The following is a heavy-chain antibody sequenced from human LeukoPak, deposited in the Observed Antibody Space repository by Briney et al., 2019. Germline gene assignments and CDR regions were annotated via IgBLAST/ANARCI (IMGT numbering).Heavy chain of an antibody. Sequence: GGSLRLSCADSGFLFSNSWMAWVRQAPGRGLEWLANINQDGSAKTCVDSVKGRFTISRDNAKNSLYLQMNSLRGEDTAVYYCVRARIDYWGQGILVTVSS. J-gene: IGHJ4*02. CDR1: GFLFSNSW. CDR2: INQDGSAK. V-gene: IGHV3-7*04. CDR3: VRARIDY.